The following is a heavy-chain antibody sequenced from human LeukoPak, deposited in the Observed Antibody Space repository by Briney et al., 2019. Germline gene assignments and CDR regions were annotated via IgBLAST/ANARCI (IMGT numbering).Heavy chain of an antibody. V-gene: IGHV3-30*02. J-gene: IGHJ4*02. CDR2: TRYDGTNK. Sequence: GGSLRLSCAASSFTFSSYGMHWVRQAPGNGLEWVAFTRYDGTNKYYADSVKGRFTISRDNCKNTLDLQMSSLRAEDTAVYYCARVAEQWSARWYFDYWGQGTLVTVSS. D-gene: IGHD6-19*01. CDR3: ARVAEQWSARWYFDY. CDR1: SFTFSSYG.